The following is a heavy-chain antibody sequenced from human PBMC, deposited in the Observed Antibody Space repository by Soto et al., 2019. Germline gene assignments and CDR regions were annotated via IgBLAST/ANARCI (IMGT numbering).Heavy chain of an antibody. V-gene: IGHV3-30-3*01. CDR1: GFTFSSYA. CDR3: ARECSGGSCYFDYGMDV. J-gene: IGHJ6*02. Sequence: PGGSLRLSCAASGFTFSSYAMHWVRQAPGKGLEWVAVISYDGSNKYYADSVKGRFTISRDNSKNTLYLQMNSLRAEDTAVYYCARECSGGSCYFDYGMDVWGQGTTVTVSS. D-gene: IGHD2-15*01. CDR2: ISYDGSNK.